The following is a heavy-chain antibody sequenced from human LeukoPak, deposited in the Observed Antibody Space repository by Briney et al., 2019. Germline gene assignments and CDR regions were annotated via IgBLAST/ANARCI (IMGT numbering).Heavy chain of an antibody. D-gene: IGHD6-13*01. Sequence: ASVKVSCKASGYSFTSKGIRWVRQAPGQGLEWMGWISAYNGDTNYAQKLQGRVTMTTDTSTSTAYMELRSLRSHDTAVYYCARVSSWDWRGSPSGDYWGQGTLVTVSS. CDR2: ISAYNGDT. V-gene: IGHV1-18*01. J-gene: IGHJ4*02. CDR1: GYSFTSKG. CDR3: ARVSSWDWRGSPSGDY.